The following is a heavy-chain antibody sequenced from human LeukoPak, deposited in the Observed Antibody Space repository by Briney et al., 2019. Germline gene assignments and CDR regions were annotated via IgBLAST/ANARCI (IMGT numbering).Heavy chain of an antibody. V-gene: IGHV3-23*01. CDR1: GFTFSSYA. Sequence: GGSLRLSCAASGFTFSSYAMSWVRQAPGKGLEWVSGISGSGGSTYYADSAKGRFTISRDNSKNTLYLQMNSLRAEDTALYYCAKSRNFDWLPSDYWGQGTLVTISS. CDR2: ISGSGGST. D-gene: IGHD3-9*01. CDR3: AKSRNFDWLPSDY. J-gene: IGHJ4*02.